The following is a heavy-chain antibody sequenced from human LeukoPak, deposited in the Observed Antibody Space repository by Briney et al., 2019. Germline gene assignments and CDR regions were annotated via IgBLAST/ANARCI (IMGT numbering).Heavy chain of an antibody. J-gene: IGHJ4*02. Sequence: SETLSLTCAVYGRSFSGYYWSWIRQPPGKGLEWIGEINHSGSTNYNPSLKSRVTISVDTSKNQFSLKLSSVTAADTAVYYCARALGDYWGQGTLVTVSS. CDR1: GRSFSGYY. CDR2: INHSGST. V-gene: IGHV4-34*01. CDR3: ARALGDY. D-gene: IGHD7-27*01.